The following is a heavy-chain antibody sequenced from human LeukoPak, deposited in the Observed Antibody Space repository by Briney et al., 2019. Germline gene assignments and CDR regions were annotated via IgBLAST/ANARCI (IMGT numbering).Heavy chain of an antibody. D-gene: IGHD3-10*01. Sequence: SETLSLTCTVSGYSISSGYYWGWIRQPPGKGLEWIGSIYHSGSSYYNPSLKSRVTISVDTSKNQFSLKLSSVTAADTAVYYCARDLDGSGGNWFDPWGQGTLVTVSS. CDR3: ARDLDGSGGNWFDP. CDR2: IYHSGSS. CDR1: GYSISSGYY. J-gene: IGHJ5*02. V-gene: IGHV4-38-2*02.